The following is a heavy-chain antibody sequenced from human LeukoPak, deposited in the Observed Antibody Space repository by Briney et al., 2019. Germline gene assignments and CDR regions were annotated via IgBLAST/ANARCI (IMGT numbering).Heavy chain of an antibody. J-gene: IGHJ4*02. CDR2: ISGSGGST. CDR1: GFSFSSYA. CDR3: AKGRTGYYFDY. V-gene: IGHV3-23*01. Sequence: GGSLRLSCAASGFSFSSYAMSGVRQAPGKGLEWVSGISGSGGSTYYTDSVKGRFTISRDNSKNTLYLQMNSLRAEDTAVYYCAKGRTGYYFDYWGQGTLVTVSS. D-gene: IGHD1-1*01.